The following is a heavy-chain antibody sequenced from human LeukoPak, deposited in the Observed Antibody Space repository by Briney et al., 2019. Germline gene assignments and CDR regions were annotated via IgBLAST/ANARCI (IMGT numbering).Heavy chain of an antibody. J-gene: IGHJ4*02. CDR1: GGSISSSSYY. Sequence: SETLSLTCTVSGGSISSSSYYWGWIRQPPGKGLEWIGSIYYSGSTYYNPSLKSRVTISVDSSKNQFSLKLSSVTAAHTAVYYCARQSGGYSYGYGFDYWGQGTLVTVSS. CDR2: IYYSGST. CDR3: ARQSGGYSYGYGFDY. D-gene: IGHD5-18*01. V-gene: IGHV4-39*01.